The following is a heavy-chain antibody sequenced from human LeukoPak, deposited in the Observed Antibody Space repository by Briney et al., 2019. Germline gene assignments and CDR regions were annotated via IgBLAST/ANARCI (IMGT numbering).Heavy chain of an antibody. CDR3: ARKAAGGFWSNYYYMDV. D-gene: IGHD3-3*01. Sequence: PSETLSLTCTVSGGSLSSHYWIWIRQPPGKGLEWIGFISDSGTTNYNPSLKSRVTISVDTSKNQFSLKLTSVTAADTAVYYCARKAAGGFWSNYYYMDVWGQGTTVTVSS. V-gene: IGHV4-59*11. CDR2: ISDSGTT. CDR1: GGSLSSHY. J-gene: IGHJ6*03.